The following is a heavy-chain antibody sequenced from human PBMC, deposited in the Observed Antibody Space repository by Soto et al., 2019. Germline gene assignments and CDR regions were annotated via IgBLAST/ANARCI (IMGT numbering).Heavy chain of an antibody. D-gene: IGHD3-3*01. V-gene: IGHV3-73*01. CDR1: GFTFSGSA. J-gene: IGHJ5*02. CDR3: TVAPFWSGYVNWFDP. CDR2: MRSKANSYAT. Sequence: GGSLRLSCAASGFTFSGSAMYWVRQASGKGLEWVGRMRSKANSYATAYAASVKGRFTISRDGSKNTAYLQMNSLKTEDTAVYYCTVAPFWSGYVNWFDPWGQGTLVTVSS.